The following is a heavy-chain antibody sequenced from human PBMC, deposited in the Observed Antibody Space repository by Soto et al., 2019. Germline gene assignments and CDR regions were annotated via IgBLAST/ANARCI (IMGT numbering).Heavy chain of an antibody. D-gene: IGHD4-17*01. CDR2: LANGGRDQ. Sequence: QVQLVESGGGVVQPGRSLRLSCAASGFTFTGYAMHWVRQAPGKRLEWVAVLANGGRDQHSADSVRGRFAISRDNSRNTLYLQMNGLRAEDTAIYYCAKDRAYGAASYYLDYWGQGTLVTVSS. CDR1: GFTFTGYA. J-gene: IGHJ4*02. V-gene: IGHV3-30*18. CDR3: AKDRAYGAASYYLDY.